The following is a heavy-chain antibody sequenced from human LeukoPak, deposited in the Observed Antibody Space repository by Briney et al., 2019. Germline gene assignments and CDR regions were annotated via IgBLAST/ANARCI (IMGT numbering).Heavy chain of an antibody. J-gene: IGHJ4*02. V-gene: IGHV3-48*01. D-gene: IGHD6-6*01. CDR1: GFTFSSYS. CDR3: ASSSSSIGF. CDR2: ISSSSSTI. Sequence: GGSLRLSCAASGFTFSSYSMNWVRQAPGKGLEWVSYISSSSSTIYYADSVKGRFTISRDNAKNSLYPQMNSLRAEDTAVYYCASSSSSIGFRGQGTLVTVSS.